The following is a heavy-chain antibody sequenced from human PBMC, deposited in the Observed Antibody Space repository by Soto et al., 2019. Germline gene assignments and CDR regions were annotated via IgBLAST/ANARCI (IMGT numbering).Heavy chain of an antibody. D-gene: IGHD6-19*01. V-gene: IGHV1-46*01. Sequence: ASVKVSCKASGYTFTSYYMHWVRQAPGQGLEWMGIINPSGGSTSYAQKFQGRVTMTRDTSTSTVYMELSSLRSEDTAVYYCAREGGGGYSSGWYSPSHFDYWGQGTLVTVSS. CDR1: GYTFTSYY. J-gene: IGHJ4*02. CDR2: INPSGGST. CDR3: AREGGGGYSSGWYSPSHFDY.